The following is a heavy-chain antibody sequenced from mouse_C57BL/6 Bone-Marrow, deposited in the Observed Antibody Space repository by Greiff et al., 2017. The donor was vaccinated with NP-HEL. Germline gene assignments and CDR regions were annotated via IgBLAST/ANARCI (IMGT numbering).Heavy chain of an antibody. J-gene: IGHJ4*01. V-gene: IGHV1-81*01. Sequence: VNLVESGAELARPGASVKLSCKASGYTFTSYGISWVKQRTGQGLEWIGEIYPRSGNTYYNEKFKGKATLTADQSSSTAYMELRSLTSEDSAVYFCARAYYSNYVGIWYAMDYWGQGTSVTVSS. CDR1: GYTFTSYG. D-gene: IGHD2-5*01. CDR3: ARAYYSNYVGIWYAMDY. CDR2: IYPRSGNT.